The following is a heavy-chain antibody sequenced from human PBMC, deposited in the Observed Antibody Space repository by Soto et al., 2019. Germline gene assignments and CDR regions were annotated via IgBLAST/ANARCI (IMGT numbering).Heavy chain of an antibody. V-gene: IGHV3-33*01. Sequence: QVQVVESGGGVVQSGRSLRLSCEASGFPFGSHGMHWGRQAPGKGLEWVAFIWYDGSHKDYAASVRGRFTISKDDSKNTLYLEMDNLRGEDTAIYYWARDVAATGAARWLDPWGQGTLVSVSS. CDR2: IWYDGSHK. CDR3: ARDVAATGAARWLDP. D-gene: IGHD6-13*01. CDR1: GFPFGSHG. J-gene: IGHJ5*02.